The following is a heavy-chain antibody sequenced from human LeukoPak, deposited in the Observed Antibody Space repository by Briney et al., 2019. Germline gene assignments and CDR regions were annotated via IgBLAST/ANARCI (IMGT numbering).Heavy chain of an antibody. CDR1: GFTLSSYD. V-gene: IGHV3-30*18. J-gene: IGHJ6*02. CDR2: ISYDRSDR. D-gene: IGHD6-19*01. Sequence: GGSLRLSCSASGFTLSSYDMHWIRQAPGKGLEWVAVISYDRSDRYYADSVKGRFTISRDNSKNTLFLQMNSLRAEDTAVYYCAKVRRAVPVPYGVDVWGPGTPVTVSS. CDR3: AKVRRAVPVPYGVDV.